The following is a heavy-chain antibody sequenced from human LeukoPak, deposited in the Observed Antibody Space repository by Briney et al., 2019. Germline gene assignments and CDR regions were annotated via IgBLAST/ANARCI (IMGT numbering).Heavy chain of an antibody. J-gene: IGHJ4*02. CDR3: TTRPLHCSSTSCPLFDY. CDR2: IKSKTDVGTT. Sequence: GGSLRLSCAASGFTFSNAWMSWVRQAPGKGLEWVGRIKSKTDVGTTDYAGPVKGRFTISRDDSKNTLYLQMNSLKTEDTAVYYCTTRPLHCSSTSCPLFDYWGQGTLVTVSS. D-gene: IGHD2-2*01. V-gene: IGHV3-15*01. CDR1: GFTFSNAW.